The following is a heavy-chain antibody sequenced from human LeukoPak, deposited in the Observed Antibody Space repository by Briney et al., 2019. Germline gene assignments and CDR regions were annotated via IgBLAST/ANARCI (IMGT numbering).Heavy chain of an antibody. D-gene: IGHD1-26*01. CDR2: INPSGGST. Sequence: ASVKVSCKASGYTFTSYYMHWVRQAPGQGLEWMGIINPSGGSTSYAQKLQGRVTMTTDTSTSTAYMELRSLRSDDTAVYYCARDAQWERTAYDYWGQGTLVTVSS. J-gene: IGHJ4*02. CDR1: GYTFTSYY. V-gene: IGHV1-46*01. CDR3: ARDAQWERTAYDY.